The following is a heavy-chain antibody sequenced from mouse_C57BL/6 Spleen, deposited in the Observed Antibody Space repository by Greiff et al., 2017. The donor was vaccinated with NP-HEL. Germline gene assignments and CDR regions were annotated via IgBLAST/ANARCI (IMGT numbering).Heavy chain of an antibody. D-gene: IGHD2-14*01. V-gene: IGHV5-17*01. CDR1: GFTFSDYG. J-gene: IGHJ4*01. CDR3: ARSRYPYYYARDY. Sequence: VQLKESGGGLVKPGGSLKLSCAASGFTFSDYGMHWVRQAPEKGLEWVAYISSGSSTIYYADTVKGRFTISRDNAKNTLFLQMTSLRSEDTAMYYCARSRYPYYYARDYWGQGTSVTVSS. CDR2: ISSGSSTI.